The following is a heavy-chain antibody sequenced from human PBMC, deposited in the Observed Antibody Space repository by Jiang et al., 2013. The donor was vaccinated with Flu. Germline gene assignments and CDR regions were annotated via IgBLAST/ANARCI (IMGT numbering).Heavy chain of an antibody. D-gene: IGHD4-17*01. CDR3: ARDSLHDYGDYGPRFFDY. V-gene: IGHV4-61*01. CDR1: GGSVSSGSYY. Sequence: KPSETLSLTCTVSGGSVSSGSYYWSWIRQPPGKGLEWIGYIYYSGSTNYNPSLKSRVTISVDTSKNQFSLKLSSVTAADTAVYYCARDSLHDYGDYGPRFFDYWGQGTLVTVSS. CDR2: IYYSGST. J-gene: IGHJ4*02.